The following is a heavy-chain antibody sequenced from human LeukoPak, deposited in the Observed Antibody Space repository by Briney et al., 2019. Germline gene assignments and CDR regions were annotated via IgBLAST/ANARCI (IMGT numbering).Heavy chain of an antibody. Sequence: SETLSLTCAVYGGSFSGYYWSWIRQPPGKGLEWIGEINHSGSTNYNPSLKSRVTISVDTSKNQFSLKLSSVTAADTAVYYCARGGDYGDYVLGYWGQGTLVTVSS. D-gene: IGHD4-17*01. CDR2: INHSGST. V-gene: IGHV4-34*01. CDR3: ARGGDYGDYVLGY. CDR1: GGSFSGYY. J-gene: IGHJ4*02.